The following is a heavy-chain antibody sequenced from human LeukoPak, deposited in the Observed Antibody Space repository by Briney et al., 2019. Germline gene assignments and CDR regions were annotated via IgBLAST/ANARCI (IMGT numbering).Heavy chain of an antibody. J-gene: IGHJ6*02. Sequence: SETLSLTCTVSGGSISSSSYYWGWIRQPPGKGLEWIGSIYYSGSTYYNPSLKSRVTISVDTSKNQFSLKLSSVTAADTAVYYCARAVIVVPLGDCGMDVWGQGTTVTVSS. CDR2: IYYSGST. CDR1: GGSISSSSYY. D-gene: IGHD3-22*01. V-gene: IGHV4-39*07. CDR3: ARAVIVVPLGDCGMDV.